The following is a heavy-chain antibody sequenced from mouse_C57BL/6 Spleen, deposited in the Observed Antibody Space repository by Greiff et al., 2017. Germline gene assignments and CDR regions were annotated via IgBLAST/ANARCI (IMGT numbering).Heavy chain of an antibody. CDR1: GYTFTSYW. D-gene: IGHD1-1*01. J-gene: IGHJ1*03. Sequence: QVQLQQPGAELVMPGASVKLSCKASGYTFTSYWMHWVKQRPGQGLEWIGEIYPSDSYTNYNQKFKGKSTLTVDKSSSTAYMQLSSLTSEDSAVYYCARSTTSGDFDVWGTGTTVTVSS. CDR2: IYPSDSYT. V-gene: IGHV1-69*01. CDR3: ARSTTSGDFDV.